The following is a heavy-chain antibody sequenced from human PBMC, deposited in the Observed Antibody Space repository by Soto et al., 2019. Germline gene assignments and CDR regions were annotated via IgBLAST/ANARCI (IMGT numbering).Heavy chain of an antibody. CDR3: GSVPSS. J-gene: IGHJ4*02. Sequence: SEALCLTCAVSGGSIISCGYSWSWIRQPPGKGLEWIGYIYHSGSTYYNPSLKSRVTISVDRSKNQFSLKLSSVTAADTAVYYCGSVPSSRGQGTLVTVSS. D-gene: IGHD6-6*01. CDR2: IYHSGST. V-gene: IGHV4-30-2*01. CDR1: GGSIISCGYS.